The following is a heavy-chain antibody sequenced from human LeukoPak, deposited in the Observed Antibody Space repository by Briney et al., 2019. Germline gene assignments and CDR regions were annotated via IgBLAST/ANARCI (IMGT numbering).Heavy chain of an antibody. CDR3: ARELAWFGEDSSVLSV. J-gene: IGHJ6*02. CDR1: GYTFTNYD. V-gene: IGHV1-8*01. Sequence: ASVTVSFTASGYTFTNYDINGVRQAPGQGREGMGWMNPNSGDTGYVQKFQGGVTITMNTSIRTAYMELSSLRYETTAVYNSARELAWFGEDSSVLSVWGQGTTVTVSS. D-gene: IGHD3-10*01. CDR2: MNPNSGDT.